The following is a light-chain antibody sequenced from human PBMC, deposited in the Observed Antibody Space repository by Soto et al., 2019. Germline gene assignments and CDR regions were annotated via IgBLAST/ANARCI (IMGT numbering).Light chain of an antibody. V-gene: IGKV3-15*01. CDR1: QSVSSN. J-gene: IGKJ5*01. CDR3: QQYENLIT. Sequence: EIVMTQSPATLSVSPGERATLSCRASQSVSSNLAWYQQKPGQAPRLLIYGASTRATGIPARFSGSGSGTEFTLTISSLQPEDIATYYCQQYENLITFGQGTRLEIK. CDR2: GAS.